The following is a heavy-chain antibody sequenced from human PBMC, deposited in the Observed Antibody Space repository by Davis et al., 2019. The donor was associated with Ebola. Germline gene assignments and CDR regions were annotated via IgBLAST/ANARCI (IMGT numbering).Heavy chain of an antibody. D-gene: IGHD3-16*01. Sequence: PSETLSLTCAISGDSVSINSAGWNWIRQSPSRGLEWLGRTYYTSKWHNDYGESVKSRISINPDTSKNQLSLQLNSVTPEDAAVYYCVRGWGRSGLDVWGQGTTVTVSS. CDR2: TYYTSKWHN. J-gene: IGHJ6*02. CDR3: VRGWGRSGLDV. CDR1: GDSVSINSAG. V-gene: IGHV6-1*01.